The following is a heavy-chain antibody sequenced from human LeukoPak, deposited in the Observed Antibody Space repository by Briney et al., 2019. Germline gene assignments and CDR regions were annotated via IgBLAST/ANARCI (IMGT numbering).Heavy chain of an antibody. Sequence: GGSLRLSCAASGFTFSSYAMSWVRQAPGKGLVWVSAISGSGGSTYYADSVKGRFTISRDNSKNTLYLQMNSLRAEDTAVYYCAKNPYCSSTSCYIGEEYFQHWGQGTLVTVSS. J-gene: IGHJ1*01. CDR3: AKNPYCSSTSCYIGEEYFQH. CDR2: ISGSGGST. V-gene: IGHV3-23*01. D-gene: IGHD2-2*02. CDR1: GFTFSSYA.